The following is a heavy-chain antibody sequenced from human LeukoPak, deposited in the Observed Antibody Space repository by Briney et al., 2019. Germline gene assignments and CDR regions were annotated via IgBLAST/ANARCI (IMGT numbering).Heavy chain of an antibody. J-gene: IGHJ4*02. D-gene: IGHD3-10*01. Sequence: SEALSLTCTVSGGSVSSTTYYWSWVRQPPGKGLEWIASINYSGSTYYNPSLKSRVTISVDTSENQFSLKLSSVTAADTAVYYCARYVVYGSGKYYFDYWGQGTLVTVSS. CDR1: GGSVSSTTYY. CDR3: ARYVVYGSGKYYFDY. V-gene: IGHV4-39*01. CDR2: INYSGST.